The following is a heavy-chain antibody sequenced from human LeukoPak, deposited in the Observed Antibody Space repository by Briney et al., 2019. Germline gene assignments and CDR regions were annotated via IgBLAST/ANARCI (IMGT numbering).Heavy chain of an antibody. D-gene: IGHD4-23*01. CDR2: ISSSGSTI. CDR3: ARDYGGSSPFDY. Sequence: GGSLRLSCVVSGFTFRNYEMNWVRQAPGKGLEWVSYISSSGSTIYYADSVKGRFTISRDNAKNSLYLQMNSLRAEDTAVYYCARDYGGSSPFDYWGQGTLVTVSS. CDR1: GFTFRNYE. J-gene: IGHJ4*02. V-gene: IGHV3-48*03.